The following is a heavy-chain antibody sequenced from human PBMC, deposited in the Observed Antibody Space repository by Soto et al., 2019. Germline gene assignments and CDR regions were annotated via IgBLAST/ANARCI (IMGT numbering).Heavy chain of an antibody. J-gene: IGHJ5*02. Sequence: PGGSLRLSCAASGFTLSSYAMSWVRQAPGKGLEWVSTFSGTGGYTYYADSVKGRFTISRDDSKNTLFLHMNSLRAADTAVYYCARGQRALITYGPFDPWGQGTLVTV. CDR2: FSGTGGYT. CDR1: GFTLSSYA. D-gene: IGHD4-17*01. CDR3: ARGQRALITYGPFDP. V-gene: IGHV3-23*01.